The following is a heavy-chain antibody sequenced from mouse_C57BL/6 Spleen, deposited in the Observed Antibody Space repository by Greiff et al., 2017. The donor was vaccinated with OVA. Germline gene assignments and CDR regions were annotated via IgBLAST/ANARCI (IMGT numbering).Heavy chain of an antibody. CDR1: GYTFTDYY. CDR2: IYPGSGNT. Sequence: QVHVKQSGAELVRPGASVKLSCKASGYTFTDYYINWVKQRPGQGLEWIARIYPGSGNTYYNEKFKGKATLTAEKSSSTAYMQLSSLTSEDSAVYFCARFMDYYGSSSPAWFAYWGQGTLVTVSA. J-gene: IGHJ3*01. V-gene: IGHV1-76*01. CDR3: ARFMDYYGSSSPAWFAY. D-gene: IGHD1-1*01.